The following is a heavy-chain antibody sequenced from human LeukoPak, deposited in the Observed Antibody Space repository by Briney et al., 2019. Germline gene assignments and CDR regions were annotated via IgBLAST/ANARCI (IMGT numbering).Heavy chain of an antibody. D-gene: IGHD3-9*01. CDR1: GGSLSGYY. Sequence: SETPSLTCAVHGGSLSGYYWSWIRQPPGKGLEWIGEISHTGDTNFNPSLKSRVTISVDTSKNQFSLRLSSGTAADTAVYYCARVPYYDVLTNSYNYYFYYGLDVWGQGTTVTVSS. CDR3: ARVPYYDVLTNSYNYYFYYGLDV. V-gene: IGHV4-34*01. CDR2: ISHTGDT. J-gene: IGHJ6*02.